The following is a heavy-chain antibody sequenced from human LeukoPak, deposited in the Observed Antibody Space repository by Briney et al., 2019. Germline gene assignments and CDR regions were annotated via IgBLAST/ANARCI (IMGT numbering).Heavy chain of an antibody. CDR1: GGSISSGGYS. D-gene: IGHD2-15*01. CDR2: IYYSGST. J-gene: IGHJ5*02. V-gene: IGHV4-30-4*07. CDR3: ARSPPEYCSGGSCYWFDP. Sequence: PSETLSLTCAVSGGSISSGGYSWSWIRQPPGKGLEWIGYIYYSGSTYYNPSLKSRVTISVDTSKNQFSLKLSSVTAADTAVYYCARSPPEYCSGGSCYWFDPWGQGTLVTVSS.